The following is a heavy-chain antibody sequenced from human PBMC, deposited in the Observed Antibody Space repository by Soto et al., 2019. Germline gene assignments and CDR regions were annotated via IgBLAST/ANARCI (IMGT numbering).Heavy chain of an antibody. CDR1: GYTFTSYD. Sequence: ALVKVSCKASGYTFTSYDIIWVRQATGQGLEWMGWMNPSTGNTDSAEKFQGRLTMTRNTSISTVYMELSSLTFEDTAVYYCARGRIIVAGGFDPWGQGTLFTVSS. D-gene: IGHD6-19*01. J-gene: IGHJ5*01. CDR2: MNPSTGNT. CDR3: ARGRIIVAGGFDP. V-gene: IGHV1-8*01.